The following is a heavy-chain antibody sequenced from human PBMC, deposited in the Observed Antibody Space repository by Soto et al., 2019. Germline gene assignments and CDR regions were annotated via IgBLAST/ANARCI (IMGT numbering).Heavy chain of an antibody. V-gene: IGHV1-18*01. CDR3: ARGAAGRDYYFGMDA. CDR1: GYIFSSHG. D-gene: IGHD6-13*01. CDR2: ISSYNGNT. Sequence: QVQLVQSGAEVKKPGASVNVSCKTSGYIFSSHGVSWVRQAPGRGLEWMGWISSYNGNTRFAQKFQARLPMSTDAATTTAYMELRSLTSDDTAMYYCARGAAGRDYYFGMDAWGQGTTVTVSS. J-gene: IGHJ6*02.